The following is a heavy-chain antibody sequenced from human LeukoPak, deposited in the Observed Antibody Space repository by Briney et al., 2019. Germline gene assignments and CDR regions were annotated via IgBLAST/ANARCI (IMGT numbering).Heavy chain of an antibody. D-gene: IGHD4-17*01. V-gene: IGHV5-51*01. CDR1: GYSFTSYW. CDR3: ARHGMTTKDYYKYGLDV. CDR2: IYPGDSDT. Sequence: GESLKISCKGSGYSFTSYWIGWVRQMPGKGLEWMGIIYPGDSDTRYSPSFQGQVTISADKSISTAYLQWSSLKASDTAMYYCARHGMTTKDYYKYGLDVWGQGTTVTVSS. J-gene: IGHJ6*02.